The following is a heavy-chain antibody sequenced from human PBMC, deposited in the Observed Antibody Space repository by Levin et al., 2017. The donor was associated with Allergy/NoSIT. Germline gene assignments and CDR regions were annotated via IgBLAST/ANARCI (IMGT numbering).Heavy chain of an antibody. CDR1: GYTFTGYY. Sequence: GESLKISCKASGYTFTGYYMHWVRQAPGQGLEWMGWINPNSGGTNYAQKFQGRVTMTRDTSISTAYMELSRLRSDDTAVYYCARVFRSQWLVNGAFDYWGQGTLVTVSS. CDR2: INPNSGGT. V-gene: IGHV1-2*02. J-gene: IGHJ4*02. D-gene: IGHD6-19*01. CDR3: ARVFRSQWLVNGAFDY.